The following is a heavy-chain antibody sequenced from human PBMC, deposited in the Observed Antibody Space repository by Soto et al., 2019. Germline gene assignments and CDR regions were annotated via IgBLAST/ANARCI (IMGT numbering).Heavy chain of an antibody. CDR1: GYTFTSYG. D-gene: IGHD3-10*01. CDR3: ARMASFGSLNWFDP. CDR2: ISAYNGNT. J-gene: IGHJ5*02. V-gene: IGHV1-18*01. Sequence: ASVKVSCKASGYTFTSYGISWVRQAPGQGLEWMGWISAYNGNTNYAQKLKGRVTMTTDTTTATAYMELSSLRSEDTAIYYCARMASFGSLNWFDPWGQGTLVTVSS.